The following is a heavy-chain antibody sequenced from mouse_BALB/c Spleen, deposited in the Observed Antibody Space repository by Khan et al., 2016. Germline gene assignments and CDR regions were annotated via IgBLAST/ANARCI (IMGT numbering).Heavy chain of an antibody. CDR2: IWGGGST. J-gene: IGHJ4*01. CDR1: GFSLTTYG. D-gene: IGHD1-1*01. Sequence: QVQLQQSGPGLVAPSQSLSTTCTVSGFSLTTYGVHWVRQPPGKGREWLGVIWGGGSTHYNSALISRLTVSKDNSKTQLFLKMTILQPDDTAMYYCASYYYGSRWMDYWGQGTSVTVSS. CDR3: ASYYYGSRWMDY. V-gene: IGHV2-9*02.